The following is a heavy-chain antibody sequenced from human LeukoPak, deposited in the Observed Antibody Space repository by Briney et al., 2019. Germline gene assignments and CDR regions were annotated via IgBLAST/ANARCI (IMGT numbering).Heavy chain of an antibody. Sequence: GASVKVSCKASGGTFSSYAISWVRQAPGQGLEWMGGIIPIFGTANYAQKFQGRVTITADESTSTAYMGLSSLRSEDTAVYYCAIDGYNRGSLPGIAAADTWWFDPWGQGTLVTVSS. D-gene: IGHD6-13*01. J-gene: IGHJ5*02. V-gene: IGHV1-69*13. CDR1: GGTFSSYA. CDR3: AIDGYNRGSLPGIAAADTWWFDP. CDR2: IIPIFGTA.